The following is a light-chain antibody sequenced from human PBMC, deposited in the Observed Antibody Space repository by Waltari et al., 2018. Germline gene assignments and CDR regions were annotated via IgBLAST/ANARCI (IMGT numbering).Light chain of an antibody. Sequence: QSALTQPASVSGSPGQSITISCAGTSSDVGAYNYVSWYQQYPGRAPKPLIYDVSKWPSGVSNRFSGSKSGNTASLTISGLQAEDEADYFCSSYANTFHYVFGTGTKVTVL. J-gene: IGLJ1*01. CDR1: SSDVGAYNY. CDR3: SSYANTFHYV. CDR2: DVS. V-gene: IGLV2-14*03.